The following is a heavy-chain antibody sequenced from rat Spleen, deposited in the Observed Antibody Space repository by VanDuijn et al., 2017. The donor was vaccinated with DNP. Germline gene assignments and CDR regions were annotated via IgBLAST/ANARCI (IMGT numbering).Heavy chain of an antibody. CDR2: ISYDGNRP. CDR1: GFTFSDYA. V-gene: IGHV5-7*01. Sequence: EVQLVESGGDLVQPGRSLKLSCAASGFTFSDYAMAWVRQAPQKGLEWVATISYDGNRPYYRDSVKGRFTISRDNAESALYLQMDSLRSEDTAPYYCATHRDYGYWGQGVMVTVSS. J-gene: IGHJ2*01. CDR3: ATHRDYGY. D-gene: IGHD1-11*01.